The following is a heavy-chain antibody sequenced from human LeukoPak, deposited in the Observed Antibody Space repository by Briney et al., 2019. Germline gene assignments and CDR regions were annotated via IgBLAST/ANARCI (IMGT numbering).Heavy chain of an antibody. CDR2: IYYSGST. Sequence: SDTLSLTCTVSGGSISSYYWSWIRQPPGKGLECLGYIYYSGSTNYNPSRKSRVTISVDTSKNQFSLKLSSVTAADTAVYYCARDRWFGELSAAFDIWGQGTMVTVSS. CDR3: ARDRWFGELSAAFDI. J-gene: IGHJ3*02. CDR1: GGSISSYY. D-gene: IGHD3-10*01. V-gene: IGHV4-59*01.